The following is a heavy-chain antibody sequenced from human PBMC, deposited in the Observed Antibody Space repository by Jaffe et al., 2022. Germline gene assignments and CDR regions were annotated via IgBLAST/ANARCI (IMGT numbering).Heavy chain of an antibody. CDR1: GGSISSGSYY. V-gene: IGHV4-61*02. Sequence: QVQLQESGPGLVKPSQTLSLTCTVSGGSISSGSYYWSWIRQPAGKGLEWIGRIYTSGSTNYNPSLKSRVTISVDTSKNQFSLKLSSVTAADTAVYYCARGAAAAGTLFDYWGQGTLVTVSS. CDR3: ARGAAAAGTLFDY. D-gene: IGHD6-13*01. J-gene: IGHJ4*02. CDR2: IYTSGST.